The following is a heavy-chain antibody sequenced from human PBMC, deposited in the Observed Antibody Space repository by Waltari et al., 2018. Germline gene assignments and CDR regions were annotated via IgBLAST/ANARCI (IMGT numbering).Heavy chain of an antibody. D-gene: IGHD6-19*01. J-gene: IGHJ4*02. Sequence: EVQLVESGGGLVQPGGSLRLSCAASGFTFSSYAMSWVRQAPGRGLEVVAAISGSGGSTYYADSVKGRFTISRDNSKNTLYLQMNSLRAEDTAVYYCAKGPGSVAGIFDYWGQGTLVTVSS. CDR3: AKGPGSVAGIFDY. V-gene: IGHV3-23*04. CDR1: GFTFSSYA. CDR2: ISGSGGST.